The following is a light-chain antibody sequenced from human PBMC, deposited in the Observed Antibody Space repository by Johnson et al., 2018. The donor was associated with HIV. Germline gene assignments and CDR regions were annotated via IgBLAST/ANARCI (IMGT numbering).Light chain of an antibody. CDR2: DID. J-gene: IGLJ1*01. Sequence: QSILTQPPSVSAAPGQKVTISCSGSSSNIGYNYVSWYQQVPGTAPKLLIYDIDKRPSGIPDRFSGSQSGTSATLDISGLQTGDEADYYCGTWNSSLSVLYVVGTGTTVTVL. CDR3: GTWNSSLSVLYV. CDR1: SSNIGYNY. V-gene: IGLV1-51*01.